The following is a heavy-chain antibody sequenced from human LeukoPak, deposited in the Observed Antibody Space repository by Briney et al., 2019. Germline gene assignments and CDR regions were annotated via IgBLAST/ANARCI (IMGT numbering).Heavy chain of an antibody. V-gene: IGHV3-11*01. J-gene: IGHJ6*02. CDR3: ARDQGGGYHYYYGMDV. Sequence: GGSLRLSCAASGFTFSDYYMSWIRRAPGRGPEWVSYISSSGSTIYYADSVKGRFTISRDNAKNSLYLQMNSLRAEDTAVYYCARDQGGGYHYYYGMDVWGQGTTVTVSS. CDR2: ISSSGSTI. D-gene: IGHD3-22*01. CDR1: GFTFSDYY.